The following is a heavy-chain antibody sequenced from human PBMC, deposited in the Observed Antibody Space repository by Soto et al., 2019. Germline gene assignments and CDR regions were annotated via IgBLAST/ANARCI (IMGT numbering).Heavy chain of an antibody. J-gene: IGHJ6*02. CDR1: GGSISSSSYY. CDR2: IYHSGTT. V-gene: IGHV4-61*01. CDR3: ARERRGSFYYYGMDV. Sequence: ASETLSLTCTVSGGSISSSSYYWSWIRQPPGKGLEWIGYIYHSGTTFYNPSLKSRVAISVDTSKNQFSLKLSSVTAADTAVYYCARERRGSFYYYGMDVWGQGTTVTVS. D-gene: IGHD3-10*01.